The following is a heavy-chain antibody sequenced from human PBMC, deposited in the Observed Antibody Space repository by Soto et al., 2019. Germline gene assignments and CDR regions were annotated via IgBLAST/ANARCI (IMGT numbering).Heavy chain of an antibody. D-gene: IGHD6-19*01. CDR3: AILKVSSAWDF. CDR2: IKEDGSER. Sequence: PACSPELCCAVSGFSVNISLMGWVRQATGKGLEWVATIKEDGSERYYVPSVRGRFTISRDNAKNSLSLQMNSLRADDTAVYYCAILKVSSAWDFWGLRTLVTVSS. V-gene: IGHV3-7*03. J-gene: IGHJ4*02. CDR1: GFSVNISL.